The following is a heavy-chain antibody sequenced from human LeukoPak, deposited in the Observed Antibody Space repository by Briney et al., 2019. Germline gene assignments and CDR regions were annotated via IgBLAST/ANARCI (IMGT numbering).Heavy chain of an antibody. D-gene: IGHD2-2*03. Sequence: GASVKVSCKASGYSFIGYYIVWVRQAPGQGLEWMGWMNPGSGGTKYVNKFQGRVTMTRDTSISTAFMELSRLTSDDTAVYYCARGPQRPQDGYCSSTICYDAFNIWGQGTRVT. V-gene: IGHV1-2*02. J-gene: IGHJ3*02. CDR1: GYSFIGYY. CDR3: ARGPQRPQDGYCSSTICYDAFNI. CDR2: MNPGSGGT.